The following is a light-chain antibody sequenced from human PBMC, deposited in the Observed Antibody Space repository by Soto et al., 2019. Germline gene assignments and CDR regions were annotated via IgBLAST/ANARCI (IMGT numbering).Light chain of an antibody. CDR3: SSYAGSNNLV. V-gene: IGLV2-8*01. J-gene: IGLJ2*01. CDR2: EVS. CDR1: SSDVGGYNY. Sequence: QSVLTQPPSASGSPRQSVTISCTGTSSDVGGYNYVSWYQQHPGKAPKLMIYEVSKRPSGVPDRFSGSKSGNTASLTVSGLQAEDEADYYCSSYAGSNNLVFGGGTQLTVL.